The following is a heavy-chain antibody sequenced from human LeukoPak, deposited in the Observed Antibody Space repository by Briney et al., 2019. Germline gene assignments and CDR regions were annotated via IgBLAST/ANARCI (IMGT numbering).Heavy chain of an antibody. V-gene: IGHV3-21*01. J-gene: IGHJ3*02. Sequence: WGSLTLSCAASGCTFSSDSRNWIRQAPGKGLEWVSSISSSSSYIYYAYSVNGRLTISRDNSKTTLYLQMNSLRVEATAVYYCAKSAHGGNPDAFDTWGQGTLVTVSS. D-gene: IGHD4-23*01. CDR2: ISSSSSYI. CDR3: AKSAHGGNPDAFDT. CDR1: GCTFSSDS.